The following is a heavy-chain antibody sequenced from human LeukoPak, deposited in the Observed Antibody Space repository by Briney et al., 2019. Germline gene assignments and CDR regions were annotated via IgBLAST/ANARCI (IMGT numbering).Heavy chain of an antibody. D-gene: IGHD6-19*01. CDR2: IYYSGST. V-gene: IGHV4-39*07. Sequence: PSETLSLTCTVSGGSISSGSYYWGWIRQPPGKGLEWIGSIYYSGSTYYNPSLKSRVTISVDTSKNQFSLKLSSVTAADTAVYYCARDNPAVAGPFGFDPWGQGTLVTVSS. J-gene: IGHJ5*02. CDR3: ARDNPAVAGPFGFDP. CDR1: GGSISSGSYY.